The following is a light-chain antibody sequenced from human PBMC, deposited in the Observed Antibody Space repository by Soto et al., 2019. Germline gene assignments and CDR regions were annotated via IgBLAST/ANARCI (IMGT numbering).Light chain of an antibody. J-gene: IGKJ2*01. CDR3: LQYDTYVRYT. CDR2: DAL. Sequence: DIQMTQSPSTLSASVGDRVTITCRASQSISSRLAWYQKKPGKAPKLLIYDALNLESGVPSRYSGRGSGTEFTLSIGSLQTDDFVTNYCLQYDTYVRYTFGQWTKLQSK. V-gene: IGKV1-5*01. CDR1: QSISSR.